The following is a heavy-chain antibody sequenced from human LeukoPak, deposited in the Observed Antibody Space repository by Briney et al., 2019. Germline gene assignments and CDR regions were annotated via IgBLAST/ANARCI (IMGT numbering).Heavy chain of an antibody. D-gene: IGHD3-10*01. CDR3: AKDDRITMVRGVVTGFDY. J-gene: IGHJ4*02. CDR2: ISGSGGSK. Sequence: GGSLRLSCAAAGFTFSSYAMTWVRQAPGEGLEWVSAISGSGGSKYYADSVKGRFTISRDNSKNTLYLQMNSLRAEDTAVYYCAKDDRITMVRGVVTGFDYWGQGTLVTVSS. V-gene: IGHV3-23*01. CDR1: GFTFSSYA.